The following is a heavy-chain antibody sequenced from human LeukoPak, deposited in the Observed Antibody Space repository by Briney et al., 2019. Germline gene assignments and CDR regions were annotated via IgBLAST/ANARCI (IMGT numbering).Heavy chain of an antibody. Sequence: SQTLSITCTVSGGSISSGDYYWSWIRQPPGKGLEWIGYIYYSGSTYYNPSLKSRVTISVDTSKNQFSLKLSSVTAADTAVYYCARGAYYGSGSYYNANFDYWGQGTLVTVSS. CDR3: ARGAYYGSGSYYNANFDY. V-gene: IGHV4-30-4*01. CDR2: IYYSGST. J-gene: IGHJ4*02. CDR1: GGSISSGDYY. D-gene: IGHD3-10*01.